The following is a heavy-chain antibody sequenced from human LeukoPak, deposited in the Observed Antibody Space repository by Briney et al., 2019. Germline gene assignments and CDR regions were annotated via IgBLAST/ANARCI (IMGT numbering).Heavy chain of an antibody. J-gene: IGHJ4*02. Sequence: ASETLSLTCAVYGGSFSGYYWSWIRQPPGKGLWWIGEINHSGSTNYNPSLKSRVTISVDTSKNQFSLKLSSVTAADTAVYYCASGYDYISYFDYWGQGTLVTVSS. V-gene: IGHV4-34*01. D-gene: IGHD5-12*01. CDR2: INHSGST. CDR3: ASGYDYISYFDY. CDR1: GGSFSGYY.